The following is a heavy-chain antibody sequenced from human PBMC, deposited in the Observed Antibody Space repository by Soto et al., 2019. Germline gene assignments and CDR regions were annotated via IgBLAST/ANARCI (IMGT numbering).Heavy chain of an antibody. Sequence: GGSLRLSCAASGFTFSSYAMSWVRQAPGKGLEWVSAISVSGGSTYYADSVKGRFTISRENSKNTLYLQMNSLRAEDTAVYYCAKDRYYYDSRRHRLDYWGHGTLLTVSS. CDR1: GFTFSSYA. V-gene: IGHV3-23*01. CDR2: ISVSGGST. J-gene: IGHJ4*01. D-gene: IGHD3-22*01. CDR3: AKDRYYYDSRRHRLDY.